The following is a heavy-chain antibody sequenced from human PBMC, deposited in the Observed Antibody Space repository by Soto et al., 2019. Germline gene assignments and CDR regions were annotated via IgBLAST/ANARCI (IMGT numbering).Heavy chain of an antibody. CDR3: SKGRIAVADPYNWFDP. V-gene: IGHV3-23*01. J-gene: IGHJ5*02. CDR2: ITGGADNT. CDR1: GFTYYSYA. D-gene: IGHD6-19*01. Sequence: EVKLLESGGGLVQPGGSLRLSCVASGFTYYSYAMSWVRQAPGQGLEWVSTITGGADNTHYADSVRCRFTISRDNSKNPLSLQMNSMIVEDTAVYDCSKGRIAVADPYNWFDPRGQGTQVTVSS.